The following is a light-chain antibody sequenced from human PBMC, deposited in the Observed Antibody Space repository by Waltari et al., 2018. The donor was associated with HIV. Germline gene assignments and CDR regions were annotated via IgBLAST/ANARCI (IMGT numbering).Light chain of an antibody. CDR2: RNN. CDR3: STWDSYLSAWV. J-gene: IGLJ3*02. Sequence: QAGLTQPPSVSKALRQTATLTCTGDSYTVGSQGTALLQQPQGHPPKLLFYRNNNRPSGISERFSASRSGNTASLTITGLQPEDEADYYCSTWDSYLSAWVFGGGTELTVL. CDR1: SYTVGSQG. V-gene: IGLV10-54*04.